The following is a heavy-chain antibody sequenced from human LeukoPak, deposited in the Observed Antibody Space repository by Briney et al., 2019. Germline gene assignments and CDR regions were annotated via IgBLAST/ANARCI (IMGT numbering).Heavy chain of an antibody. Sequence: SETLSLTCTVSGGSISSTNYYWGWIRQPPGTGLEWIGSIYYSGSTYYNPSLKSRVTISVDTSKNHFSLKLSSVTAADTAVCYCARVLFTEEDAFDIWGQGTMVTVSS. J-gene: IGHJ3*02. CDR3: ARVLFTEEDAFDI. CDR1: GGSISSTNYY. V-gene: IGHV4-39*07. CDR2: IYYSGST.